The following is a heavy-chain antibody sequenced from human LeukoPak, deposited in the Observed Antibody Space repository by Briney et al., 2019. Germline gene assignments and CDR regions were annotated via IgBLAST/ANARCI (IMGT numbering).Heavy chain of an antibody. Sequence: ASVTVSFKASGYTFTVYYMHWVRQAPGQGIEWMGWINTNSGGTNYAQKVQGRVTMTRDTAISTAYMELSRLRSDHTAVYYCARDLSLLWFGEFSWSQGTLVTVSS. CDR1: GYTFTVYY. V-gene: IGHV1-2*02. CDR2: INTNSGGT. CDR3: ARDLSLLWFGEFS. D-gene: IGHD3-10*01. J-gene: IGHJ4*02.